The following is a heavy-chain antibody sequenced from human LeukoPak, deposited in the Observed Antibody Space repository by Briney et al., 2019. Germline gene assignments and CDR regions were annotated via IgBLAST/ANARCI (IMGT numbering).Heavy chain of an antibody. Sequence: SQTLSLTCAISGDSVSSNSAAWNWIRQSPSRGLEWLGRTYYMSKWYNDYAVSVKSRITINPDTSKNQFSLQLNSVTPEDTAVYYCARGYDILTGYYVDYYYYGMDVWGKGTTVTVSS. J-gene: IGHJ6*04. CDR3: ARGYDILTGYYVDYYYYGMDV. V-gene: IGHV6-1*01. CDR1: GDSVSSNSAA. D-gene: IGHD3-9*01. CDR2: TYYMSKWYN.